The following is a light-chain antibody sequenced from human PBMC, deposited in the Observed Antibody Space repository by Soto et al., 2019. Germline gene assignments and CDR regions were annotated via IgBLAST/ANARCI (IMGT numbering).Light chain of an antibody. J-gene: IGLJ2*01. Sequence: NFMLTQPHSVSASPGKTVTITCTGSSGNVGSKYVQWYQQPPGSAPTTIIYENDQRHSGVPDRFSGSVDASSNSASLTISGLQSEDEAAYYCQSHGSSTVIFGGGTKLTVL. CDR3: QSHGSSTVI. CDR2: END. CDR1: SGNVGSKY. V-gene: IGLV6-57*02.